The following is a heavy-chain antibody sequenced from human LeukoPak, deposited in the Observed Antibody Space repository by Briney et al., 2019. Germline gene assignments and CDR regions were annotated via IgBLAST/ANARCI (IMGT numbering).Heavy chain of an antibody. J-gene: IGHJ4*02. D-gene: IGHD6-13*01. CDR3: ARVALTAAGTMWANSHFDY. CDR2: INPNSGGT. V-gene: IGHV1-2*02. CDR1: GYTFTGYY. Sequence: ASVRVSCKASGYTFTGYYMHWVRQAPGQGLEWMGWINPNSGGTNYAQKFHGRVTMTRDTSISTAYMELSRLRSDDTAVYYCARVALTAAGTMWANSHFDYWGQGTLVTVSS.